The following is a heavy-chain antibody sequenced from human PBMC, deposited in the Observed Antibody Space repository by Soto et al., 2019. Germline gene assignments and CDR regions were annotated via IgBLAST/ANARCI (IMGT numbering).Heavy chain of an antibody. CDR1: GFTFSSYA. CDR3: AKFFVETGGSSGWPWTFHY. J-gene: IGHJ4*02. Sequence: EVQLLESGGGLVQPGRSLRLSCAASGFTFSSYAMSGVRQAPGKGREWVSAISGSGGTTYYAASVKGRFTISRDNSKNTLFLQMNSLRAEDTAVYYCAKFFVETGGSSGWPWTFHYWGQGTLVTVSS. V-gene: IGHV3-23*01. CDR2: ISGSGGTT. D-gene: IGHD6-25*01.